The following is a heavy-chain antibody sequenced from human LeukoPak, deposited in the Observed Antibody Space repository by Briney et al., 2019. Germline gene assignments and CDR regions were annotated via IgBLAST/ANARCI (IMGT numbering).Heavy chain of an antibody. J-gene: IGHJ4*02. D-gene: IGHD1-26*01. CDR1: GGSFSNQA. CDR3: ARDRVGATPDY. CDR2: IIPIFGTA. V-gene: IGHV1-69*01. Sequence: SVKVSCKASGGSFSNQAISWVRQAPGQGLEWMGGIIPIFGTANYAQKFQGRVTITADESTSTAYMELSSLRSEDTAVYYCARDRVGATPDYWGQGTLVTVSS.